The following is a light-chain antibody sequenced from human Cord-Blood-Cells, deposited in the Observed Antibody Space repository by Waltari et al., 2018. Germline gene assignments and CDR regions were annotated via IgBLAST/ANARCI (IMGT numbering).Light chain of an antibody. Sequence: EIVLPPSPATLSLIPGERATLSCRASQSVSSYLAWYQQKPGQAPSLLIYDASNRATGIPARFSGSGSGTDFTLTISSLEPEDFAVYYCQQRSNWPTFGGGTKVEIK. CDR2: DAS. J-gene: IGKJ4*01. V-gene: IGKV3-11*01. CDR1: QSVSSY. CDR3: QQRSNWPT.